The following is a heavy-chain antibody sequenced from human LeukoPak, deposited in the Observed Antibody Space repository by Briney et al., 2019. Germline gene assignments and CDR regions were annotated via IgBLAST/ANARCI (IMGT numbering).Heavy chain of an antibody. V-gene: IGHV3-64D*09. Sequence: PGGSLRLSCSASGFTFSSYAMQWVRQAPGKGLEYVSAISSNGGSTYYADSVKGRFTISRDNSKNTLYLQMSSLRAEDTAVYNIVRRNVAPMRTTSYYYYGMDVWGQGTTVTVSS. J-gene: IGHJ6*02. CDR3: VRRNVAPMRTTSYYYYGMDV. CDR1: GFTFSSYA. CDR2: ISSNGGST. D-gene: IGHD4-17*01.